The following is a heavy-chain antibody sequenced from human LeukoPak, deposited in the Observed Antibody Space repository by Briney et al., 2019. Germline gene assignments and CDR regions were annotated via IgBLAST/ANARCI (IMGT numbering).Heavy chain of an antibody. CDR1: GFTFADYG. Sequence: PGGSLRLSCEDSGFTFADYGLSWVRQAPGKGLEWVAGINWSGDNTFCADSVKGRFTISRDNTKKTLYLQMNNLRGEDTATYYCARDLSSNWNNLAYWGQGTLVTVSS. V-gene: IGHV3-20*04. D-gene: IGHD1/OR15-1a*01. J-gene: IGHJ4*02. CDR3: ARDLSSNWNNLAY. CDR2: INWSGDNT.